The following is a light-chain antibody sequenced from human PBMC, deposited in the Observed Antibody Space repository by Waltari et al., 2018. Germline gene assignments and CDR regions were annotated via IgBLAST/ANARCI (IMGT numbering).Light chain of an antibody. CDR3: QHYYSYPRT. CDR2: AAS. Sequence: AIRITQSPSSLSASTGARVPTTCRASQGISSYLAWYQQKPGKAPKLLIYAASTLQSGVPSRFSGSGSGTDFSLTISCLQSEDFATYYCQHYYSYPRTFGQGTKVEIK. J-gene: IGKJ1*01. CDR1: QGISSY. V-gene: IGKV1-8*01.